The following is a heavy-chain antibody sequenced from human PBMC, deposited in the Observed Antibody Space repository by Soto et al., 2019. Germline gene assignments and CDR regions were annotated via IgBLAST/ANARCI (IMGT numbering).Heavy chain of an antibody. V-gene: IGHV3-23*01. D-gene: IGHD6-13*01. CDR1: GFTFSSYA. J-gene: IGHJ4*02. CDR2: ISGSGGST. CDR3: AKDRSSWDRLFDY. Sequence: EVQLLESGGGLVQPGGSLRLSCAASGFTFSSYAMSWVRQAPGKGLEWVSAISGSGGSTYYADSVKGRFTISRDNSKNTLYLQMNSLRAEDTAVYDCAKDRSSWDRLFDYWGQGTLVTVSS.